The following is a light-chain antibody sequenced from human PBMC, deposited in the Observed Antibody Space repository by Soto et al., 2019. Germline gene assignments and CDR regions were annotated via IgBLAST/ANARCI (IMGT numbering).Light chain of an antibody. CDR1: ESISRW. Sequence: DIQMTQSPSIVSASVGDRVTITCRASESISRWLAWYQQQPGKAPKLLIYDASDLESGVPSRFSGSGSGTEFTLTIPSLQPEDFATYYCHQYNTWTFGQGTKVEIK. CDR3: HQYNTWT. CDR2: DAS. V-gene: IGKV1-5*01. J-gene: IGKJ1*01.